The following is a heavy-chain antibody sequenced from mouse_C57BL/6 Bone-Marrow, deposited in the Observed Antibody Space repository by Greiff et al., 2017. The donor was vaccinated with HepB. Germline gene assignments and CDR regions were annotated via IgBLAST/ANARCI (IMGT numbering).Heavy chain of an antibody. CDR3: AKWEALWYLTGY. J-gene: IGHJ2*01. Sequence: VQLQESGPELVKPGASVKLSCKASGYTFTSYDINWVKQRPGQGLEWIGRIYPRDGSTKYNEKFKGKATLTVDTSSTTAYLELHTLTSEISAVYFCAKWEALWYLTGYWGQGTTLTVAS. CDR1: GYTFTSYD. D-gene: IGHD2-1*01. V-gene: IGHV1-85*01. CDR2: IYPRDGST.